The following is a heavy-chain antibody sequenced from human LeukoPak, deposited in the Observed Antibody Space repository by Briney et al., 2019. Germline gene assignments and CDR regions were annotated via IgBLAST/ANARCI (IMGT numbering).Heavy chain of an antibody. Sequence: GGSLRLSCEASGFTFGSHAMYWVRQAPGKGLEWVAGIFGSGGSPHYADPVKGRFTISRDNSRNTVYLQINSLRAEDTAVYYCGKTTVGYSSGQKPAWPVDYWGQGTLVAVSS. CDR1: GFTFGSHA. D-gene: IGHD5-18*01. CDR2: IFGSGGSP. V-gene: IGHV3-23*01. J-gene: IGHJ4*02. CDR3: GKTTVGYSSGQKPAWPVDY.